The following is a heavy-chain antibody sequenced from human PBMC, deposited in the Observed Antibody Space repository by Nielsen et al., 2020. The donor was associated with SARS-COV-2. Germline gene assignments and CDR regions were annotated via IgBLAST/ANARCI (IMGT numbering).Heavy chain of an antibody. V-gene: IGHV3-23*01. CDR2: ISASGIST. CDR1: GVPFSSYA. CDR3: ATEGGTYDYVWGSYRFY. Sequence: GESLKISCTASGVPFSSYAMSWVRQAPGKGLEWVSAISASGISTYYADSVKGRFAISRDNSKNTLYLQMNSLRAEDTAVYYCATEGGTYDYVWGSYRFYWGQGTLVTVSS. J-gene: IGHJ4*02. D-gene: IGHD3-16*02.